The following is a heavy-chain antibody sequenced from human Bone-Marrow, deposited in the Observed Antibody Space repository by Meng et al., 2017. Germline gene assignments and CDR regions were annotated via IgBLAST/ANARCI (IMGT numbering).Heavy chain of an antibody. Sequence: VQLWQAGDEVKKPGASVKVSCKPSGYNFPDYWLHWVRRAPGQGLEWMGRIDPKSGDTHYAQRFQGRVTMTGDTSISTAYMELSGLRSDDTAMYYCARDEDISAAGKLFGDYWGQGTLVTVSS. CDR2: IDPKSGDT. V-gene: IGHV1-2*06. J-gene: IGHJ4*02. CDR1: GYNFPDYW. CDR3: ARDEDISAAGKLFGDY. D-gene: IGHD6-13*01.